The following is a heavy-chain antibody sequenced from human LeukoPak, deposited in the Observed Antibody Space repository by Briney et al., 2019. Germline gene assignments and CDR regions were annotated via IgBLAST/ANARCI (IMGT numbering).Heavy chain of an antibody. D-gene: IGHD3-22*01. CDR1: GFTFSSYG. CDR3: AKGPQLGSGYHPDY. V-gene: IGHV3-30*02. J-gene: IGHJ4*02. CDR2: IRYDGSNK. Sequence: GGSLRLSCAASGFTFSSYGMHWVRQAPGKGLEWVAFIRYDGSNKYYADSVKGRFTISRDFFKNTLHLQMNSLRVEGTAIYYCAKGPQLGSGYHPDYWGQGTLVTVSS.